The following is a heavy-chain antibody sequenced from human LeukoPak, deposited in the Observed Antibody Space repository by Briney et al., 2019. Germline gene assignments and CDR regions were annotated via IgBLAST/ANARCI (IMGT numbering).Heavy chain of an antibody. CDR1: GGTFSRYA. D-gene: IGHD3-22*01. V-gene: IGHV1-69*05. CDR3: AAHYYASSALDY. Sequence: SVKVSCKASGGTFSRYAISWVRQAPGQGLEWMGGIIPIFGTANYAQKFQGRVTITTDESTSTAYMELSSLRSEDTAVYYCAAHYYASSALDYWRQGTLVRVLS. CDR2: IIPIFGTA. J-gene: IGHJ4*02.